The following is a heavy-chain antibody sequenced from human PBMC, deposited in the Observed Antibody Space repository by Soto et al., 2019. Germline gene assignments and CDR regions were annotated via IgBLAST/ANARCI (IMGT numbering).Heavy chain of an antibody. V-gene: IGHV3-66*01. J-gene: IGHJ5*02. D-gene: IGHD3-3*01. Sequence: GGSLRLSCAASGFTVSSNYMSWVRQAPGKRLEWVSIIYNDGSTYYADSVKDGFTISRDNSKNTLYLQMNSLRAEDTAVYYCARDRGYDFWSGLLDPWGQGTLVTVSS. CDR2: IYNDGST. CDR3: ARDRGYDFWSGLLDP. CDR1: GFTVSSNY.